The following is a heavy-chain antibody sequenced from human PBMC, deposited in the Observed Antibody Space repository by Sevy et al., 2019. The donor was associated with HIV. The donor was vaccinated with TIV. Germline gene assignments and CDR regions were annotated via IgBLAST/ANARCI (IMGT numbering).Heavy chain of an antibody. CDR1: GFTFSSYS. J-gene: IGHJ4*02. D-gene: IGHD2-2*01. V-gene: IGHV3-48*01. CDR3: AIDRGAVVVVPAAMI. Sequence: GGSLRLSCVGSGFTFSSYSMNWVRRAPGKGLEWLSYMNSITSTIHYADSVKGRFTISRDNAKNSVSLQMHSLRAEDTAVYYCAIDRGAVVVVPAAMIWGQGTLVTVSS. CDR2: MNSITSTI.